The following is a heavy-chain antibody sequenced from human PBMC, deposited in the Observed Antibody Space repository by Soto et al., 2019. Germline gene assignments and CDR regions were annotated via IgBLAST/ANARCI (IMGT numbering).Heavy chain of an antibody. CDR2: ISWNSGSI. CDR3: AKGGAAGTFFDY. V-gene: IGHV3-9*01. D-gene: IGHD6-13*01. Sequence: SGGSLRLSCAASGFTFDDYAMHWVRQAPGKGLEWDSGISWNSGSIGYADSVKGRFTISRDNAKNSLYLQMNSLRAEDTALYYCAKGGAAGTFFDYWGQGTLVTVSS. CDR1: GFTFDDYA. J-gene: IGHJ4*02.